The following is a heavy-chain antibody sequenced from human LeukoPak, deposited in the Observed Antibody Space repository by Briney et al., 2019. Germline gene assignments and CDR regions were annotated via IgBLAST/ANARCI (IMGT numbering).Heavy chain of an antibody. D-gene: IGHD6-13*01. CDR1: GFTFDDYA. CDR2: ISWNSGSI. CDR3: AKAIAAAGSELFDY. J-gene: IGHJ4*02. Sequence: PGRSLRLSCAASGFTFDDYAMHWVRQAPGKGLEGVSGISWNSGSIGYADSVKGRFTISRDNAKNSLYLQMNSLRAEDTALYYCAKAIAAAGSELFDYWGQGTLVTVSS. V-gene: IGHV3-9*01.